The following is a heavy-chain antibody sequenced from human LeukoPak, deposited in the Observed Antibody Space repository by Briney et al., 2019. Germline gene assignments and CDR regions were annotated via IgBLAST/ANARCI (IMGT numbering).Heavy chain of an antibody. V-gene: IGHV5-51*01. J-gene: IGHJ4*02. D-gene: IGHD3-22*01. CDR1: GYSFTSYW. Sequence: GESLKISCKGSGYSFTSYWIGWVRQMPGKGLGWMGIIYPGDSDTRYSPSFQGQVTISADKSISTAYLQWSSLKASDTAMYYCARLSYYDSSGYYRGVYFDYWGQGTLVTVSS. CDR3: ARLSYYDSSGYYRGVYFDY. CDR2: IYPGDSDT.